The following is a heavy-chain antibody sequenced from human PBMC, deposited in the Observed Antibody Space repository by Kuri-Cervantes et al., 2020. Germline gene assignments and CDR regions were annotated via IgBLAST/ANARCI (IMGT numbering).Heavy chain of an antibody. CDR2: INHSGNT. Sequence: SQTLSLTCGVYGASFSSFYWSWIRQPPGKGLEWIGEINHSGNTFYNPSLKSRVTISVDTSNNQFSLKLSSVTAADTAVYYCARGSGWYGYWGQGTLVTVSS. CDR1: GASFSSFY. V-gene: IGHV4-34*01. J-gene: IGHJ4*02. CDR3: ARGSGWYGY. D-gene: IGHD6-19*01.